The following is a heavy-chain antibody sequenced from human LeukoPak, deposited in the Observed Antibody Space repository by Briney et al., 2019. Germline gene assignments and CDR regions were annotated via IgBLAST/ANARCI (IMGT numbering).Heavy chain of an antibody. J-gene: IGHJ4*02. V-gene: IGHV3-33*06. Sequence: PGRSLRLSCAASGFTFSSYGMHWVRQAPGKGLEWVAVIWYDGSNKYYADSVKGRFTISRDNSKSTLYLQMNSLRVEDTAIYYCAKGGPQFFDYWGQGTLVTVSS. CDR3: AKGGPQFFDY. D-gene: IGHD5-24*01. CDR1: GFTFSSYG. CDR2: IWYDGSNK.